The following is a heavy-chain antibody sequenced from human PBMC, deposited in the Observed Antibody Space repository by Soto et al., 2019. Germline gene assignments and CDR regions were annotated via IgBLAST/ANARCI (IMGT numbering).Heavy chain of an antibody. V-gene: IGHV3-30*18. CDR3: AKVRMTTVTTGSGEYFQH. Sequence: PGGSLRLSCAASGFTFSSYGMHWVRQAPGKGLEWVAVISYDGSNKYYADSVKGRFTISRDNSKNTLYLQMNSLRAEDTAVYYCAKVRMTTVTTGSGEYFQHWGQGTLVTSPQ. CDR2: ISYDGSNK. D-gene: IGHD4-17*01. CDR1: GFTFSSYG. J-gene: IGHJ1*01.